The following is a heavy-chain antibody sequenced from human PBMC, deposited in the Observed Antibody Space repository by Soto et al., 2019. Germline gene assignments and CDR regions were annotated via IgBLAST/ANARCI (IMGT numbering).Heavy chain of an antibody. V-gene: IGHV5-10-1*01. CDR3: ARSRYSSSWYRGDYYCGMDV. Sequence: GESLKISCKGSGYSFTSYWISWVRQMPGKGLEWMGRIDPSDSYTNYSPSFQGHVTISADKSISTAYLQWSSLKASDTAMYYCARSRYSSSWYRGDYYCGMDVWGQGTTVTVSS. CDR1: GYSFTSYW. J-gene: IGHJ6*02. D-gene: IGHD6-13*01. CDR2: IDPSDSYT.